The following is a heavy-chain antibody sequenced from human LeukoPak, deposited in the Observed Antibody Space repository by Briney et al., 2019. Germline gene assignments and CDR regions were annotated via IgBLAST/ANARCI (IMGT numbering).Heavy chain of an antibody. D-gene: IGHD6-25*01. V-gene: IGHV3-53*01. CDR3: AGGNTWPGLSY. J-gene: IGHJ4*02. CDR2: IYTAGST. Sequence: GGSLRLSCAASGFTVSGNYMSWVRQAPGKGLEWVSVIYTAGSTYNAGSVKGRFTISRDKSKNPLYLQMNTLRAEDTAVYFCAGGNTWPGLSYWGQGTLLTVSS. CDR1: GFTVSGNY.